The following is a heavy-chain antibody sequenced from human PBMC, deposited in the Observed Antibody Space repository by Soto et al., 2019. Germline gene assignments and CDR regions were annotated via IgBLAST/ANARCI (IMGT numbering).Heavy chain of an antibody. J-gene: IGHJ4*02. V-gene: IGHV4-4*02. CDR1: GASISSSDW. CDR3: ARDYRPTYYYDSGGYYPPTYFDS. Sequence: SETLSLTCVVSGASISSSDWWTWVRQSPGKGPEWIGEISHKGNANYNPFLKSRVTISVDKSKNQFSLKLSFVTAADTAVYYCARDYRPTYYYDSGGYYPPTYFDSWGQGALVTVSS. CDR2: ISHKGNA. D-gene: IGHD3-22*01.